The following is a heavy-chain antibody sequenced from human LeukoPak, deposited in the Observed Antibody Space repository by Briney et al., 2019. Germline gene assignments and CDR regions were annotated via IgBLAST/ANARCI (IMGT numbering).Heavy chain of an antibody. CDR3: ATITPTPSSSLEY. CDR1: GYTLTELS. Sequence: ASVKVSCKVSGYTLTELSMHWVRQAPGKGLEWMGGFDPEDGETIYAQKFQGRVTMTEDTSTDTTYMELSSLRSEDTAVYHCATITPTPSSSLEYWGQGTLVTVSS. J-gene: IGHJ4*02. CDR2: FDPEDGET. D-gene: IGHD6-13*01. V-gene: IGHV1-24*01.